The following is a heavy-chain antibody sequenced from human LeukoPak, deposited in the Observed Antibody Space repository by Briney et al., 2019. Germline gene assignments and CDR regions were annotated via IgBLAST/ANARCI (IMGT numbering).Heavy chain of an antibody. Sequence: PSETLSLTCTVSGGSISSYYWSWIRQPPGKGLEWIGYIYYSGSTNYNPSLKSRVTISVDTSKNQFSLKLSSVTAADTAVYYCARGPDANHYGMDVWGQGTTVTVSS. CDR1: GGSISSYY. CDR3: ARGPDANHYGMDV. V-gene: IGHV4-59*01. J-gene: IGHJ6*02. D-gene: IGHD1-14*01. CDR2: IYYSGST.